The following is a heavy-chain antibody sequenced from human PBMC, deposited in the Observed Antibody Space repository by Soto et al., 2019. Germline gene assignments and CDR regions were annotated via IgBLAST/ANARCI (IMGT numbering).Heavy chain of an antibody. CDR3: ALFTYYYDSSGYYSSAEYFQH. Sequence: QITLKESGPTLVKPTQTLTLTCTFSGFSLSTSGVGVGWIRQPPGKALEWLALIYWDDDKRYSPSLKSRLTITKDPSKNQVVLTMTNMDPVDTATYYCALFTYYYDSSGYYSSAEYFQHWGQGTLVTVSS. J-gene: IGHJ1*01. CDR1: GFSLSTSGVG. V-gene: IGHV2-5*02. CDR2: IYWDDDK. D-gene: IGHD3-22*01.